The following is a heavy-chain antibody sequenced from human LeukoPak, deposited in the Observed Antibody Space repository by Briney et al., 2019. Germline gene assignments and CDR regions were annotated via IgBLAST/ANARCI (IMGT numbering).Heavy chain of an antibody. V-gene: IGHV4-39*07. Sequence: SETLSLTCTVSGGSISSSSYYWGWIRQPPGKGLEWVGSIYYSGSTYYNPSLKSRVTISVDTSKNQFSLKLNSVTAADTAVYYCARGYSTSWTYYFDYWGQGALVTVSS. CDR3: ARGYSTSWTYYFDY. D-gene: IGHD6-13*01. CDR1: GGSISSSSYY. J-gene: IGHJ4*02. CDR2: IYYSGST.